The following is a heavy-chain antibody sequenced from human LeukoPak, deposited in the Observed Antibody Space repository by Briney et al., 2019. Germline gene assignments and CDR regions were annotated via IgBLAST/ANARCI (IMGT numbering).Heavy chain of an antibody. D-gene: IGHD5-12*01. Sequence: GGSLRLSCAASGFTFSNFWMHWARQAPGKGLVWVSRINNDGGNTNYADSVKGRFTISRDNAKNTLYLQMNSLRAEETAVYYCTRAGFSAYDFDSWGQGTLVTVSS. CDR3: TRAGFSAYDFDS. V-gene: IGHV3-74*01. CDR1: GFTFSNFW. J-gene: IGHJ4*02. CDR2: INNDGGNT.